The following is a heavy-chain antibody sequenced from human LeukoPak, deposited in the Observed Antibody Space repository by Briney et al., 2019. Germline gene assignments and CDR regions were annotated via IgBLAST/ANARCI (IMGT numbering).Heavy chain of an antibody. CDR2: IIPIFGTA. CDR1: VRTFTIYA. J-gene: IGHJ4*02. Sequence: SVKVSCTASVRTFTIYAISWVRQAPGQGLEWMGGIIPIFGTANYAQKFQGRVTITADESTSTAYMELSSLRSEDTAVYYCTYGYCSGGSCYSRTDYWGQGTLVTVSS. V-gene: IGHV1-69*01. D-gene: IGHD2-15*01. CDR3: TYGYCSGGSCYSRTDY.